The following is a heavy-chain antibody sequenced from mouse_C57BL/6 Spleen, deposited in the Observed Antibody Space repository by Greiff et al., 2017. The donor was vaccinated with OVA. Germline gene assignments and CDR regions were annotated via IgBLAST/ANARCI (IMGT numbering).Heavy chain of an antibody. CDR2: IYPSDSET. CDR1: GYTFTSYW. D-gene: IGHD4-1*01. J-gene: IGHJ1*03. CDR3: AREGLTGDWYFDV. V-gene: IGHV1-61*01. Sequence: QVQLQQPGAELVRPGSSVKLSCKASGYTFTSYWMDWVKQRPGQGLEWIGNIYPSDSETHYNQKFKDKATLTVDKSSSTAYMQLSSLTSEDSAVYYCAREGLTGDWYFDVWGTGTTVTVSS.